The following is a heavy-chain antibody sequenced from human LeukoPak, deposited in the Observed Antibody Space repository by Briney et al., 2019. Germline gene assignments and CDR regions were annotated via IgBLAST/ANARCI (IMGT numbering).Heavy chain of an antibody. CDR3: ARGLYCSSTSCYRRKTNAFDI. J-gene: IGHJ3*02. CDR1: GYTFTSYD. V-gene: IGHV1-8*01. Sequence: GASVKVSCKASGYTFTSYDINWVRQATGQGLEWMGWMNPNSGNTGYAQKFQGRVTMTGNTSISAAYMELSSLRSEDTAVYYCARGLYCSSTSCYRRKTNAFDIWGQGTMVTVSS. CDR2: MNPNSGNT. D-gene: IGHD2-2*01.